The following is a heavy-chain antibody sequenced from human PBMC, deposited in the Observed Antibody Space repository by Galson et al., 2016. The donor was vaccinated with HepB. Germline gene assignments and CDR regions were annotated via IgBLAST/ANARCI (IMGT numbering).Heavy chain of an antibody. CDR2: IRGNGGAP. CDR3: ARDHGGYNSMDY. CDR1: GFTFSSYW. Sequence: SLRLSCAASGFTFSSYWMHWVRQAPGKGLVWVSRIRGNGGAPSYADSVRGRFTISRDNAKNTLYLQMNSPRVEDTAVYYCARDHGGYNSMDYWGQGTLVTVSS. D-gene: IGHD5-24*01. J-gene: IGHJ4*02. V-gene: IGHV3-74*01.